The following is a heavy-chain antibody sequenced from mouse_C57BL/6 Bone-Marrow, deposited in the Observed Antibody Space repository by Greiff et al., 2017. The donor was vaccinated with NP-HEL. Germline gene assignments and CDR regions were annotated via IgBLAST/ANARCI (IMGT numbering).Heavy chain of an antibody. D-gene: IGHD2-4*01. CDR3: ARGGYYDYDRRFAY. CDR2: IYPGDGDT. V-gene: IGHV1-82*01. Sequence: QVQLQQSGPELVKPGASVKISCKASGYAFSSSWMNWVTQRPGQGLEWIGRIYPGDGDTNYNGKFKGKATLTADKSSSTAYMQLSSLTSEDSAVYFCARGGYYDYDRRFAYWGQGTLVTVSA. J-gene: IGHJ3*01. CDR1: GYAFSSSW.